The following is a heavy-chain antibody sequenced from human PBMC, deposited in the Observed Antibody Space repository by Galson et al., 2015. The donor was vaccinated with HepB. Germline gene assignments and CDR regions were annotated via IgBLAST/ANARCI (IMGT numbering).Heavy chain of an antibody. D-gene: IGHD3-22*01. CDR2: IIPIFGTA. Sequence: SVKVSCKASGGHFSSYAISWVRLAPGQGLEWMGGIIPIFGTANYAHKFQGRVTITADKSTSTAYMELSSLRSEDTAVYYCAREGRWRSGYYSYDAFDICGQGTMVTVSS. J-gene: IGHJ3*02. CDR3: AREGRWRSGYYSYDAFDI. V-gene: IGHV1-69*06. CDR1: GGHFSSYA.